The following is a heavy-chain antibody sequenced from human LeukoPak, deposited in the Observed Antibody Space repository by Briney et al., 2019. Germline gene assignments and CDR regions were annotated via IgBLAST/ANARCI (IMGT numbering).Heavy chain of an antibody. Sequence: ASVKVSCKASGYTFTSYGISWVRQAPGQGLGWMGWISAYNGNTNYAQKLQGRVTMTTDTSTSTAYMELRSLRSDDTAVYYCAILQYGDFDAFDIWGQGTMVTVSS. CDR3: AILQYGDFDAFDI. CDR2: ISAYNGNT. V-gene: IGHV1-18*01. CDR1: GYTFTSYG. D-gene: IGHD4-17*01. J-gene: IGHJ3*02.